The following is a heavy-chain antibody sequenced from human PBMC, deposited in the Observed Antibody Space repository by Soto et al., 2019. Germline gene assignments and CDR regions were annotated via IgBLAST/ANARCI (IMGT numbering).Heavy chain of an antibody. Sequence: SGPTLVNPTQALTLTCTFSGFSLSTSGGGVGSIRQLPGKALEWLALIYWNDDKRYSQSLKSRLTITKDTSKNQVVLTMTNMDPVDTATYYCAHSNLHSSSEDYWGQGTLVTVS. CDR2: IYWNDDK. D-gene: IGHD6-13*01. CDR1: GFSLSTSGGG. CDR3: AHSNLHSSSEDY. J-gene: IGHJ4*02. V-gene: IGHV2-5*01.